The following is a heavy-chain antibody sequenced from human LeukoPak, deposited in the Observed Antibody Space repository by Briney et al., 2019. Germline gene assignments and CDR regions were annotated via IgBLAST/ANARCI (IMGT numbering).Heavy chain of an antibody. D-gene: IGHD2-21*02. V-gene: IGHV3-23*01. CDR2: ISGSGGST. CDR3: AKDYCGGDCYLYYFDY. J-gene: IGHJ4*02. CDR1: GFTFSSYA. Sequence: GGSLRLSCAASGFTFSSYAMSWVRQAPGKGLEWVSAISGSGGSTYYADSVKGRLTISRDNSKNTLYLQMNSLRAEDTAVYYCAKDYCGGDCYLYYFDYWGQGTLVTVSS.